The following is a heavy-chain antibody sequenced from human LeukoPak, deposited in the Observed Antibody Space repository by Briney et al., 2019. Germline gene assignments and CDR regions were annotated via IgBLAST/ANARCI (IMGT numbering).Heavy chain of an antibody. J-gene: IGHJ4*02. CDR1: GFTFSSYA. V-gene: IGHV3-23*01. Sequence: PGGSLRLSCAASGFTFSSYAMNWVRQGPGKGLEWVSDISGSGSSTYYADSVKGRLTISRDNSKNTLYLQMNSLRAEDTAVYYCAKDSDSSGWYFDYWGQGTLATVSS. D-gene: IGHD6-19*01. CDR2: ISGSGSST. CDR3: AKDSDSSGWYFDY.